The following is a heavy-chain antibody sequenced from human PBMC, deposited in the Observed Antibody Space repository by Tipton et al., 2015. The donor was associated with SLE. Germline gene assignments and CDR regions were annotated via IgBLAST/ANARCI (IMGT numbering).Heavy chain of an antibody. D-gene: IGHD1-1*01. V-gene: IGHV4-59*11. CDR1: GASSSGQS. CDR3: ARERRITATGRSLYFDS. CDR2: VYNSGNT. Sequence: TLSLTCTVSGASSSGQSWTWIRQSPGKGLEWIGYVYNSGNTNYNPSLKSRVAISIDRSQNHFSLKLTSVTAADTATYYCARERRITATGRSLYFDSWGQGILVMVSS. J-gene: IGHJ4*02.